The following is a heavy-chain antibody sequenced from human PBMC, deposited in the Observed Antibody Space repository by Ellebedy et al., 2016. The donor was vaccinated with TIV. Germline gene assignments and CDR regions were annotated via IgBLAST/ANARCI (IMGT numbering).Heavy chain of an antibody. D-gene: IGHD3-22*01. CDR3: ARDYDSSGYYLTHYYYYMDV. CDR1: GFTFSSYG. Sequence: GGSLRLSXAASGFTFSSYGMHWVRQAPGKGLEWVAVIWYDGSNKYYADSVKGRFTISRDNSKNTLYLQMNSLRAEDTAVYYCARDYDSSGYYLTHYYYYMDVWGKGTTVTVSS. J-gene: IGHJ6*03. CDR2: IWYDGSNK. V-gene: IGHV3-33*01.